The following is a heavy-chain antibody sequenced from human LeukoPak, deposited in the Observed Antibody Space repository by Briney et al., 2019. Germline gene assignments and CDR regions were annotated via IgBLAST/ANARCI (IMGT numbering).Heavy chain of an antibody. Sequence: QPGGSLRLSCAVSGITLSNYGMSWVRQAPGKGLEWVAGISGSGGETNYADSVKGRFTISRDNPKNTLYLQMSSLRVEDTAVYFCAKRGVVIRVFLVGFHKEAHCFDSWGQGALVTVSS. CDR3: AKRGVVIRVFLVGFHKEAHCFDS. J-gene: IGHJ5*01. V-gene: IGHV3-23*01. D-gene: IGHD3-10*01. CDR2: ISGSGGET. CDR1: GITLSNYG.